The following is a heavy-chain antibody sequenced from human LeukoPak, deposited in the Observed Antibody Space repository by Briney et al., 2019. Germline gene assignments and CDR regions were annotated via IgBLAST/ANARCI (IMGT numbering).Heavy chain of an antibody. CDR3: ARATGYDSSGYPIAGVLEN. D-gene: IGHD3-22*01. J-gene: IGHJ4*02. Sequence: SETLSLTCTVSGGSLYYSAYHWGWIRQSPGKGLEWIGSIYYSGTTDYNSSLKSRVTISVDTSKNQFSLKLSSVTAADTAVYYCARATGYDSSGYPIAGVLENWGQGTLVTVSS. V-gene: IGHV4-39*07. CDR1: GGSLYYSAYH. CDR2: IYYSGTT.